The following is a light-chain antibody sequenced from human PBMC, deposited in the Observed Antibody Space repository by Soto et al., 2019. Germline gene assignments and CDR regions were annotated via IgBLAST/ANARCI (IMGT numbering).Light chain of an antibody. CDR3: QQYGSSGT. V-gene: IGKV3-20*01. CDR2: GAS. Sequence: EIVLTQSPGTLSLSPGERATLSYRASQSVRSNFLAWYQQKPGQAPRLLIYGASNRATGIPDRFSGSGSGTDFTLTISRLEPEDFAVYYCQQYGSSGTFGQGTNVDI. J-gene: IGKJ1*01. CDR1: QSVRSNF.